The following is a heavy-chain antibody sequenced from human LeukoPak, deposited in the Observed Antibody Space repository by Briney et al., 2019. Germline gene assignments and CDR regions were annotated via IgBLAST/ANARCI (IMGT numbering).Heavy chain of an antibody. D-gene: IGHD3-10*01. Sequence: ASVKVSCKASGFTFTNYGISWVRQAPGQGLEWMGWISTYNGNTNYAQKFQGRVTMTTDTSTSTAYMDLRSLRSDDTAVYYCAREGRDYYGSGSYELFDYWGQGTLVTVSS. CDR2: ISTYNGNT. V-gene: IGHV1-18*01. J-gene: IGHJ4*02. CDR1: GFTFTNYG. CDR3: AREGRDYYGSGSYELFDY.